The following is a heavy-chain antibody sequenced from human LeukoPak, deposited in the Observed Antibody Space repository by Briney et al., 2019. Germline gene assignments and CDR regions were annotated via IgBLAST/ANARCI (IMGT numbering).Heavy chain of an antibody. D-gene: IGHD3-3*01. V-gene: IGHV3-23*01. J-gene: IGHJ4*02. CDR2: ISGSGGST. CDR3: AKVPRRTIYGVASSFDY. CDR1: GFTFSSYA. Sequence: GGSLRLSCAASGFTFSSYAMSGVRHATGEGLEWGSAISGSGGSTYYADSVKGRFTISRENSKNTLYLQMTRLRDQDTAVYYCAKVPRRTIYGVASSFDYWGQGTLVTVSS.